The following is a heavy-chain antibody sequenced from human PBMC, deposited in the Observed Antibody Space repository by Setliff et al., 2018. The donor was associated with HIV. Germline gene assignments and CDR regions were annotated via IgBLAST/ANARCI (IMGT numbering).Heavy chain of an antibody. CDR2: FYNSGST. Sequence: SETLSLTCTVSGAFNSRYYWSWIRQPPGKGLEWIGYFYNSGSTYYNPSLKSRVTISVDTSKKQFSLKLTSVTAADTAVYYCARTPTDYYDSNRLGDGFDIWGQGTVVTVSS. CDR3: ARTPTDYYDSNRLGDGFDI. CDR1: GAFNSRYY. D-gene: IGHD3-22*01. V-gene: IGHV4-59*08. J-gene: IGHJ3*02.